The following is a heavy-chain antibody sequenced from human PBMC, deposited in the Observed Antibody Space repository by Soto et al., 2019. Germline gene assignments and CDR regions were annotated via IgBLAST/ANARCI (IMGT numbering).Heavy chain of an antibody. D-gene: IGHD6-13*01. CDR1: GFTFSSYG. J-gene: IGHJ4*02. CDR2: IYYDGSNE. V-gene: IGHV3-33*01. Sequence: QVQLVESGGVVVQPGRSLRLSCSASGFTFSSYGMHWVRQAPGTGLAWVAVIYYDGSNEYYADSVKGRFTISRDNSKNTLYLQMNSLRAEDTAVYYCARDYSSTSYGFDSWGQGPLVTVSS. CDR3: ARDYSSTSYGFDS.